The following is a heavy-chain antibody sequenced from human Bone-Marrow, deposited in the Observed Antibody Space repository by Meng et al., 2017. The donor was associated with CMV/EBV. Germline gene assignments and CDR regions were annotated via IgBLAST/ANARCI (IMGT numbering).Heavy chain of an antibody. J-gene: IGHJ6*02. CDR1: GYTFTGYY. Sequence: ASEKVSCKASGYTFTGYYMHWVRQAPGQGLKWMGWINPNSGGTNYAQKFQGRVTMTRDTSISSAYMELSRLRSDDTAVYYCARGQRSHYSSSSYMDVWGQGTTVTVSS. CDR3: ARGQRSHYSSSSYMDV. V-gene: IGHV1-2*02. D-gene: IGHD6-6*01. CDR2: INPNSGGT.